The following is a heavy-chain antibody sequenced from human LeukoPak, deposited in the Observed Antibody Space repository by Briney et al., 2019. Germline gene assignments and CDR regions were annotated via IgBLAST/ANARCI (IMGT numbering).Heavy chain of an antibody. J-gene: IGHJ4*02. Sequence: GASVKVSCEVSGSTLSKLSVHWVRQAPGQGLEWMGWINPNSGGTNYAQKFQGRVTMTRDTSISTAYMELSRLRSDDTAVYYCARSRGLMVRGVIIIGYWGQGTLVTVSS. CDR3: ARSRGLMVRGVIIIGY. CDR2: INPNSGGT. V-gene: IGHV1-2*02. CDR1: GSTLSKLS. D-gene: IGHD3-10*01.